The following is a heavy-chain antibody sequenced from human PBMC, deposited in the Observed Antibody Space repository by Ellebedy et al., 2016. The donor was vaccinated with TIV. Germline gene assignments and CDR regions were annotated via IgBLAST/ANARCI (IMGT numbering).Heavy chain of an antibody. D-gene: IGHD6-19*01. Sequence: AASVKVSCKASGYTFSSYFMHWVRQAPGQGLEWMGIINPISGSTTYAQNLQGRVTMTRDTSTTTVYMELSSLTSEDTAVYYCARSRSSGWLHTPDYWGQGTLVIVSS. CDR1: GYTFSSYF. CDR3: ARSRSSGWLHTPDY. J-gene: IGHJ4*02. CDR2: INPISGST. V-gene: IGHV1-46*04.